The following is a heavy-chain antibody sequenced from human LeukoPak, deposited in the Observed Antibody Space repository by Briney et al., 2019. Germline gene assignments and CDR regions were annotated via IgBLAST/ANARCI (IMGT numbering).Heavy chain of an antibody. CDR3: AKIGGRGFDP. Sequence: GGSLRLSREASGFTFSSYAMSWVRQAPGKGLEWVSAISGSGGSTYYADSVKGRFTISRDNSKNTLYLQMNSLRAEDTAVYYCAKIGGRGFDPWGQGTLVTVSS. V-gene: IGHV3-23*01. J-gene: IGHJ5*02. D-gene: IGHD1-14*01. CDR2: ISGSGGST. CDR1: GFTFSSYA.